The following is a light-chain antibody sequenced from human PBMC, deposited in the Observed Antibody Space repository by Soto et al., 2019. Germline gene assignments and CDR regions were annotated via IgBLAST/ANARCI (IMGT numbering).Light chain of an antibody. CDR3: SSKSSGSTPML. CDR1: SSDVGGYKY. V-gene: IGLV2-14*01. J-gene: IGLJ3*02. Sequence: QSALTQPASVSGSPGQSITISCTGTSSDVGGYKYVSWYQHHPGEAPKLIIYEVSNRPSGVSNRFSGSKSGNTASLTISGLQAEDESHSYCSSKSSGSTPMLFGGGTKLTVL. CDR2: EVS.